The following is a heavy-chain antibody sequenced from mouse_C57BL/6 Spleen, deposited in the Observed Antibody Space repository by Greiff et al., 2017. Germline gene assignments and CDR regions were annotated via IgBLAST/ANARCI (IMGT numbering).Heavy chain of an antibody. D-gene: IGHD1-1*01. J-gene: IGHJ1*03. CDR2: IYPGDGDT. V-gene: IGHV1-82*01. CDR1: GYAFSSSW. CDR3: ARYYYVSTSSWYFDV. Sequence: QVQLKQSGPELVKPGASVKISCKASGYAFSSSWMNWVKQRPGKGLEWIGRIYPGDGDTNYNGKFKGKATLTADKSSRTTYMPLSNLTSEDSAVYFCARYYYVSTSSWYFDVWGTGTTVTVSS.